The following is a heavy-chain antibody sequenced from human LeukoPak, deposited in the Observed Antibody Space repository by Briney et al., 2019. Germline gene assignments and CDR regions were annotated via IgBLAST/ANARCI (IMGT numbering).Heavy chain of an antibody. Sequence: SETLSLTCTVSGDSISSSYWSWIRQPPGKGLEWIGYIYYSGNTNYNPSLKSRVTISVDTSRNRFSLKLSSVTAADTAVYYCARHRNFFDYWGQGILVTVSP. CDR1: GDSISSSY. CDR2: IYYSGNT. D-gene: IGHD2/OR15-2a*01. J-gene: IGHJ4*02. CDR3: ARHRNFFDY. V-gene: IGHV4-59*01.